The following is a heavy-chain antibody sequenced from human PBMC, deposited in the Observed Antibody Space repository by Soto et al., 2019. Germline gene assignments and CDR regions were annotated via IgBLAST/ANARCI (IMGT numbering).Heavy chain of an antibody. J-gene: IGHJ5*02. CDR3: ASDPEYYDFWSGYPAGYNWFVP. V-gene: IGHV3-23*01. D-gene: IGHD3-3*01. CDR2: ISGSGST. Sequence: GGSLRLSCAASGFTFSNYAMNWVRQAPGKGLEWVSAISGSGSTYYADSVKGRFTISRDNSKNTLYLQMNSLRAEDTAVYYCASDPEYYDFWSGYPAGYNWFVPWGQGTLVTVSS. CDR1: GFTFSNYA.